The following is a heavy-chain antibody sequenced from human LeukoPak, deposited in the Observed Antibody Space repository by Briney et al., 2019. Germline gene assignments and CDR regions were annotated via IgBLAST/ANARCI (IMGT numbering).Heavy chain of an antibody. CDR2: ISYDGSNK. V-gene: IGHV3-30*04. J-gene: IGHJ5*02. CDR1: GFTFSSYA. Sequence: GRSLRLSCAASGFTFSSYAMHWVRQAPGKGLEWVAVISYDGSNKYYADSVKGRFTISRDNSKNTLYLQMNSLRAEDTAGYYCARASENWFDPWGQGTLVTVSS. CDR3: ARASENWFDP.